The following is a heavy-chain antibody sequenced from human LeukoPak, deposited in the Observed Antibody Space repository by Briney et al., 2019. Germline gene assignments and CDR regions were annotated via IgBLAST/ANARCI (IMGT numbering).Heavy chain of an antibody. CDR2: IYYSGST. CDR1: GYSISSGYY. Sequence: SETLSLTCTVSGYSISSGYYWGWIRQPPGKGLEWIGGIYYSGSTYYNPSLKSRVTISVDTSKNQFSLKLSSVTAADTAVYYCARGYKYYGSGSYLDLRMVGHHKYSWFDPWGQGTLVTVSS. V-gene: IGHV4-38-2*02. CDR3: ARGYKYYGSGSYLDLRMVGHHKYSWFDP. D-gene: IGHD3-10*01. J-gene: IGHJ5*02.